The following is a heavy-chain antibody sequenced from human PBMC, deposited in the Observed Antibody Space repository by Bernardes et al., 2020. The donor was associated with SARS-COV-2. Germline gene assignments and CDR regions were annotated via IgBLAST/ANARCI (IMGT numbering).Heavy chain of an antibody. Sequence: SETLSLTCTVSGGSISSSNYYWGWIRQPPGKGLEWIGSIYSSGSSYYNPSLQSRVSESVDTSKNQFSLKLSSVTAADTAVYYCVRGVQGVIITSPYYYGMDVWGQGTTVTVSS. J-gene: IGHJ6*02. CDR1: GGSISSSNYY. V-gene: IGHV4-39*07. CDR3: VRGVQGVIITSPYYYGMDV. CDR2: IYSSGSS. D-gene: IGHD3-10*01.